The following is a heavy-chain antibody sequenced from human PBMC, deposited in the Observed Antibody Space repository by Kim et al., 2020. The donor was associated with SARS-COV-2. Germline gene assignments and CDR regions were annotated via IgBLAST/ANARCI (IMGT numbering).Heavy chain of an antibody. Sequence: ASVKVSCKASGYTFTGYYMHWVRQAPGQGLEWMGWINPNSGGTNYAQKFQGRVTMTRDTSISTAYMDLSRLRSDDTAVYYCARARGSYPTFDYWGQGTLVTVSS. CDR3: ARARGSYPTFDY. CDR2: INPNSGGT. D-gene: IGHD1-26*01. V-gene: IGHV1-2*02. CDR1: GYTFTGYY. J-gene: IGHJ4*02.